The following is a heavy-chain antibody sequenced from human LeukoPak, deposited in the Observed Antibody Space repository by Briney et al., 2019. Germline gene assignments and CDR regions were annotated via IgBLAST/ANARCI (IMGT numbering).Heavy chain of an antibody. Sequence: GGSLRLSCAASVFIFSRYEMNWLRQARGKGLEWVSYISSSGSTRYYAGSVNGRFTISRENAKNSLYLQMNSLRAEDTAVYYCAELGITMIGGVWGKGATVTISS. D-gene: IGHD3-10*02. CDR2: ISSSGSTR. V-gene: IGHV3-48*03. CDR3: AELGITMIGGV. J-gene: IGHJ6*04. CDR1: VFIFSRYE.